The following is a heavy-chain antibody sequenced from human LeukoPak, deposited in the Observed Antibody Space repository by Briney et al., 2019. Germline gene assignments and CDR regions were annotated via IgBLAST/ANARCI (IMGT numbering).Heavy chain of an antibody. D-gene: IGHD6-6*01. CDR3: ARGTIAASGYNWFDP. CDR2: INWNGGST. V-gene: IGHV3-20*01. CDR1: GFTFYDYG. J-gene: IGHJ5*02. Sequence: GGSLRLSCAASGFTFYDYGMSWVRHAPGKGLEWGSGINWNGGSTAYADSVKGRFTISRDNAKNSLYLQMNSLRAEDTALYHCARGTIAASGYNWFDPWGQGTLVTVSS.